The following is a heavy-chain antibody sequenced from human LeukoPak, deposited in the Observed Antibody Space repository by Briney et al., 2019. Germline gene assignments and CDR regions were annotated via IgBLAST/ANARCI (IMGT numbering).Heavy chain of an antibody. CDR1: GYTCTTNG. CDR2: ISPYDGDT. V-gene: IGHV1-18*04. CDR3: ARLSGGIYSSRDAFDI. J-gene: IGHJ3*02. D-gene: IGHD2-2*01. Sequence: GASVKVSCKASGYTCTTNGVSWVRQAPGQGLEWLAWISPYDGDTNYTQDLQGRVTLSTDTSTNTAYMELTGLRSDDPAVYYCARLSGGIYSSRDAFDIWGQGTMVTVSS.